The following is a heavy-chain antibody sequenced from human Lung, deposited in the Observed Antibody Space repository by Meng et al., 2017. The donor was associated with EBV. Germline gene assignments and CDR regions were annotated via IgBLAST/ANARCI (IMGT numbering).Heavy chain of an antibody. J-gene: IGHJ4*02. CDR2: INTYNGDP. CDR1: GYTFTSHS. V-gene: IGHV7-4-1*02. Sequence: QGKLVTSESELKKPGVSVKVSCKASGYTFTSHSMNWGRQAPGQGLEWMGWINTYNGDPTYAPGFTGRFVFSVDASVGTAYLQISGLKADDTAVYYCARGAGVEVYWGQGTLVTVSS. D-gene: IGHD2-15*01. CDR3: ARGAGVEVY.